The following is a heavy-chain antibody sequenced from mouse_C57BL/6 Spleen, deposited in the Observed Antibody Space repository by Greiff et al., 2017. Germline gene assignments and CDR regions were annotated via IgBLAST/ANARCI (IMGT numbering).Heavy chain of an antibody. CDR1: GYTFTSYT. CDR3: ARDGYDGRAWFAY. CDR2: INPSSGYT. D-gene: IGHD2-2*01. V-gene: IGHV1-4*01. Sequence: VQLQQSGAELATPGASVKMSCKASGYTFTSYTMHWVKQRPGQGLEWIGYINPSSGYTKYNQKFKDKATLTADKSSSTAYMQLSSLTSEDSAVYYCARDGYDGRAWFAYWGQGTLVTVSA. J-gene: IGHJ3*01.